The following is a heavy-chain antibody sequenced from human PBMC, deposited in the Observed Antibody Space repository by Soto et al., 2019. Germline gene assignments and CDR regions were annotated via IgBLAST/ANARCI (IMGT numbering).Heavy chain of an antibody. CDR2: IYPGDSDT. CDR1: GYSFTSYW. V-gene: IGHV5-51*01. J-gene: IGHJ6*02. CDR3: GRLLYYPLITFFGAPKAYYGMDV. Sequence: PGESLKISCKGSGYSFTSYWIGWVRQMPGKGLEWMGIIYPGDSDTRYSPSFQGQVTISADKSISTAYLKWSSLKASDTAMYYCGRLLYYPLITFFGAPKAYYGMDVWGQGTTVTVSS. D-gene: IGHD3-3*01.